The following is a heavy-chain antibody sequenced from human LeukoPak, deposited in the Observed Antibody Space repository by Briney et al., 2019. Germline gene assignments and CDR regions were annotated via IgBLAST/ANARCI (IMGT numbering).Heavy chain of an antibody. Sequence: PSETLSLTCTVSGDSINRSSYYWGWIRQPPGKGLEWIGSIYYSGNTYYNPSLKSRVTISVDTSKNQFSLKLSSVTAADTAVYYCARDITGISWFDPWGQGTLVTVSS. V-gene: IGHV4-39*07. D-gene: IGHD2-8*02. J-gene: IGHJ5*02. CDR3: ARDITGISWFDP. CDR2: IYYSGNT. CDR1: GDSINRSSYY.